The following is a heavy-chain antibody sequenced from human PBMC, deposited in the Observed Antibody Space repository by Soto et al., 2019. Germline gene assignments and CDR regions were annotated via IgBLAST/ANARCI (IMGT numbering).Heavy chain of an antibody. V-gene: IGHV3-53*01. CDR1: GFTVSSNY. CDR2: IYSGGST. J-gene: IGHJ6*02. Sequence: GGSLRLSCAASGFTVSSNYMSWVRQAPGKGLEWVSVIYSGGSTYYADSVKGRFTISRDNSKNTLYLQMNSLRAEDTAVYYCASGGGGIEYSSSSSLYYYYGMDVWGQGTTVTVSS. D-gene: IGHD6-6*01. CDR3: ASGGGGIEYSSSSSLYYYYGMDV.